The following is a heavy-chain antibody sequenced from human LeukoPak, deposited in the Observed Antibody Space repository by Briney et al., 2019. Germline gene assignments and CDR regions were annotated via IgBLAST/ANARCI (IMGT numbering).Heavy chain of an antibody. J-gene: IGHJ4*02. CDR2: INPSGGST. CDR1: GYAFTSYY. V-gene: IGHV1-46*01. D-gene: IGHD3-22*01. Sequence: ASVKVSCKASGYAFTSYYMHWVRQAPGQGLEWMGIINPSGGSTSYAQKFQGRVTMTRDMSTSTVYMELSSLRSEDTAVYYCARDGDYYDSSGYTGIDYWGQGTLVTVSS. CDR3: ARDGDYYDSSGYTGIDY.